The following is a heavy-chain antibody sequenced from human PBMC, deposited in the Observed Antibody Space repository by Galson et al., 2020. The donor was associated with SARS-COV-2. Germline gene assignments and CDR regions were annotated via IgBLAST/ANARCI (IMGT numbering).Heavy chain of an antibody. V-gene: IGHV4-34*01. CDR2: INHSGST. J-gene: IGHJ6*03. CDR1: GGSFSDYY. Sequence: TLSLTCAVYGGSFSDYYWTWIRQPPGKGLEWIGKINHSGSTNYNPSLKSRVTISVDTSKNQFSLKLNSVTAADTAVYYCARGRRYSGYYYYYMDVWGKGTTVTVSS. CDR3: ARGRRYSGYYYYYMDV. D-gene: IGHD5-12*01.